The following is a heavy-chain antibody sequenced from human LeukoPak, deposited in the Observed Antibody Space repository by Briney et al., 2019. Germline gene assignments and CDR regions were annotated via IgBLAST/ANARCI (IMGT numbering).Heavy chain of an antibody. CDR3: AKGRLILDY. CDR2: ISGDGGST. J-gene: IGHJ4*02. D-gene: IGHD3-16*01. V-gene: IGHV3-43*02. CDR1: GFTFEDYA. Sequence: YPGGPLRLPCAASGFTFEDYAMHWVRQAPGKGLEWVSLISGDGGSTYYADSVKGRFTISRDNAKNSLSLQMNSLRDEDTAVYYCAKGRLILDYWGQGTLVTVSS.